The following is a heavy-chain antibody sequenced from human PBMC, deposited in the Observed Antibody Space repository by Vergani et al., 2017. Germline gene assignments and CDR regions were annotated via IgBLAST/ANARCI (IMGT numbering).Heavy chain of an antibody. CDR1: GGSISSGGYY. D-gene: IGHD1-26*01. Sequence: QVQLQESGPGLVKPSQTLSLTCTVSGGSISSGGYYWSWIRQHPGKGLEWIGYIYYSGSTYYNPSLKSRVTISGDTSKNQFSLKLSSVTAADTAVYYCASDARGSYYYYYGMDVWGQGTTVTVSS. V-gene: IGHV4-31*03. CDR2: IYYSGST. J-gene: IGHJ6*02. CDR3: ASDARGSYYYYYGMDV.